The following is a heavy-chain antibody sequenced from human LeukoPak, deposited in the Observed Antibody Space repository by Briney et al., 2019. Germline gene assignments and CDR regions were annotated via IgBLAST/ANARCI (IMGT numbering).Heavy chain of an antibody. V-gene: IGHV4-34*01. CDR3: ARVERWLQYDY. Sequence: SETLSLTRAVYGGSFSGYYWSWIRQPPGKGLEWIGEINHSGSTNYNPSLKSRVTISVDTSKNQFSLKLSSVTAADTAVYYCARVERWLQYDYWGQGTLVTVSS. D-gene: IGHD5-24*01. J-gene: IGHJ4*02. CDR1: GGSFSGYY. CDR2: INHSGST.